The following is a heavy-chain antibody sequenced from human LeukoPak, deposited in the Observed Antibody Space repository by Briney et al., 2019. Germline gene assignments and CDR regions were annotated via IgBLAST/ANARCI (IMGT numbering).Heavy chain of an antibody. CDR1: GYTFTSYY. V-gene: IGHV1-46*01. J-gene: IGHJ4*02. CDR2: INPSGGST. D-gene: IGHD3-22*01. Sequence: ASVKVSCKASGYTFTSYYMHWVRQAPGQGPEWMGIINPSGGSTSYAQKFQGRVTMTRDTSTSTVYMELSSLRSEDTAVYYCARETLRVLAPSLYYYDSSGYYHFFDYWGQGTLVTVSS. CDR3: ARETLRVLAPSLYYYDSSGYYHFFDY.